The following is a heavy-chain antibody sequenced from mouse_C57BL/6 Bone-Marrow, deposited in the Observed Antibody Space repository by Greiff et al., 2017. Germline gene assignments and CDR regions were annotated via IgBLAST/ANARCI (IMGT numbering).Heavy chain of an antibody. J-gene: IGHJ4*01. CDR3: ARDVCLREHYAMDY. V-gene: IGHV5-12*01. D-gene: IGHD2-2*01. CDR1: GFTFSDYY. CDR2: ISNGGGST. Sequence: EVQLVESGGGLVQPGGSLKLSCAASGFTFSDYYMYWVRQTPEKRLEWVAYISNGGGSTYYPDTVKGRFTISRDNAKNTLYLQMSRLNSEDTDMYSRARDVCLREHYAMDYWGQGTSVTVSS.